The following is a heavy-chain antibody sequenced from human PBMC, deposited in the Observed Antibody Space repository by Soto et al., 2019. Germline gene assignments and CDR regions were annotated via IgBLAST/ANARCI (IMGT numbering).Heavy chain of an antibody. D-gene: IGHD4-17*01. CDR2: VYATGTT. CDR1: GGSISKFY. V-gene: IGHV4-4*07. CDR3: VRDGSKTLRDWFDP. Sequence: SETLSLTCSVSGGSISKFYWSWIRKTAGKGLEWMGRVYATGTTDYNPSLRSRVAMSVDISKKTFSLRLTSVTAADTGVYYCVRDGSKTLRDWFDPWGQGKLVTVS. J-gene: IGHJ5*02.